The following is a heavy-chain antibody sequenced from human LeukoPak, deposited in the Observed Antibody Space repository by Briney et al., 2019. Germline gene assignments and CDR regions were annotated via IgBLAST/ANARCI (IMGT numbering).Heavy chain of an antibody. CDR2: ISSDSGII. D-gene: IGHD1-26*01. Sequence: GGSLRLSCAASGFTFSSYSMNWVRQAPGKGLEWVSYISSDSGIIDYADSVKGRFTISRDNAKNSLYVQMNRLRDEDTAVYYCARDTSYAFDIWGQGTVVTVSS. V-gene: IGHV3-48*02. J-gene: IGHJ3*02. CDR3: ARDTSYAFDI. CDR1: GFTFSSYS.